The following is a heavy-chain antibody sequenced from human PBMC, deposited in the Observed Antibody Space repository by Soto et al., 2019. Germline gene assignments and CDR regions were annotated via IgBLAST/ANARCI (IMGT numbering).Heavy chain of an antibody. CDR1: GGSISSYY. V-gene: IGHV4-59*01. Sequence: SETLSLTCTVSGGSISSYYWSWIRQPPGKGLEWIGYIYYSGSTNHNPSLKSRVTISVHTSKNQFSLKLSSVPAADTAVYYCARRGTAQDSSSWFNWFDPWGQGTPVTVSS. D-gene: IGHD6-13*01. CDR2: IYYSGST. J-gene: IGHJ5*02. CDR3: ARRGTAQDSSSWFNWFDP.